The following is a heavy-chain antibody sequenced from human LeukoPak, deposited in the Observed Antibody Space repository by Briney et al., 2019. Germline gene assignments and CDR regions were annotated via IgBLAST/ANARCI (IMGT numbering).Heavy chain of an antibody. Sequence: SETLSLTCTVSGASITSGEYHWSWIRQPAGKGLEWIGRIYTSGSANYNPSLRSRVTISVDTSKNQFSLKLSSVTAADTAIYYCAREFDHWGLGTLVTVSS. J-gene: IGHJ4*02. V-gene: IGHV4-61*02. CDR3: AREFDH. CDR2: IYTSGSA. CDR1: GASITSGEYH.